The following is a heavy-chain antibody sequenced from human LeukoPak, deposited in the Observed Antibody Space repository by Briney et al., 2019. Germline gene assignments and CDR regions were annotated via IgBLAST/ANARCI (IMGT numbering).Heavy chain of an antibody. V-gene: IGHV4-30-4*08. CDR3: ASSRRYYYDSSGYYAFDI. CDR1: GGSISSGDYY. Sequence: SETLSLTCTVSGGSISSGDYYWSWIRQPPGKGLEWIGYIYYSGSTYYNPSIKSRVTISVDTSKNHFSLKLSSVTAADTAVYYCASSRRYYYDSSGYYAFDIWGQGTMVTVSS. CDR2: IYYSGST. J-gene: IGHJ3*02. D-gene: IGHD3-22*01.